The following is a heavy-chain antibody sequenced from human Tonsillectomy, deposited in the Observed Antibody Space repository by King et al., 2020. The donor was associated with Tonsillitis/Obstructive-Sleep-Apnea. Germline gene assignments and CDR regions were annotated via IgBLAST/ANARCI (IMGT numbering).Heavy chain of an antibody. CDR2: ISYDGGNK. V-gene: IGHV3-30*04. CDR3: ASYRWDIVVVPAAPFDY. D-gene: IGHD2-2*01. J-gene: IGHJ4*02. Sequence: VQLVESGGGVVQPGRSLRLSCAASGFTFSSYSMHWVRQAPGKGLEWVAVISYDGGNKYYADSVKGRFTISRDNSKDTLYLQMNNLRAEDTAVYYCASYRWDIVVVPAAPFDYWGQXTXVTVSS. CDR1: GFTFSSYS.